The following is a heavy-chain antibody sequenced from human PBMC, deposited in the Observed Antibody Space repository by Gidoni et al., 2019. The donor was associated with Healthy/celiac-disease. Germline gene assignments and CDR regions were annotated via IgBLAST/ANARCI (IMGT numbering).Heavy chain of an antibody. D-gene: IGHD6-19*01. V-gene: IGHV3-21*01. Sequence: EVQLVESGGGLVKTVGSLRIACAASGFTFSSYSMKWVRKAPGKVLEWVSSIGSSSSYIYYAYSVKGRFTISRDNAKNSLYLQMNSLRAEDTAVYYCARDWSSADENWFDPWGQGTLVTVSS. CDR1: GFTFSSYS. CDR3: ARDWSSADENWFDP. CDR2: IGSSSSYI. J-gene: IGHJ5*02.